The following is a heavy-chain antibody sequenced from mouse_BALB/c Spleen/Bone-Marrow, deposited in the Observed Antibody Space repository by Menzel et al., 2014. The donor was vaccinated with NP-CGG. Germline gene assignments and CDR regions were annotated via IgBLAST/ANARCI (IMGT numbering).Heavy chain of an antibody. CDR3: GKHGYGSSSFAY. CDR1: GFSLTDYG. CDR2: IWGGGST. D-gene: IGHD1-1*01. V-gene: IGHV2-6-5*01. Sequence: VQLQQSGPGLVAPSQSLSITCTVSGFSLTDYGVSWIRQPPGKGLEWLGLIWGGGSTYYNSALKSRLSISKDNSKSQVFLKMNSLQTDDTAMYYCGKHGYGSSSFAYWGQGTLVTVSA. J-gene: IGHJ3*01.